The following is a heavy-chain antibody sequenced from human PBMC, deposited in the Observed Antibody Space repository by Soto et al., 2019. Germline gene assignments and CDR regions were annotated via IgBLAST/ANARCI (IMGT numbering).Heavy chain of an antibody. J-gene: IGHJ4*02. V-gene: IGHV5-51*01. D-gene: IGHD5-12*01. CDR1: GYTFTSQW. CDR2: IFPGDSDT. Sequence: PVGSLKISCNASGYTFTSQWIGWVRQKSGIGLEWMGLIFPGDSDTRYSPSFQGQVTISADKSISTAFLQWSSLEASDTAMYYCARLVDGYPGYWGQGTLVTVSS. CDR3: ARLVDGYPGY.